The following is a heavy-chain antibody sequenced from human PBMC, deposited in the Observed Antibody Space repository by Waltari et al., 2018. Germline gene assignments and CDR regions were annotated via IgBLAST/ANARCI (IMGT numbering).Heavy chain of an antibody. D-gene: IGHD3-9*01. CDR1: GFPFSSYS. CDR2: MSGSGGST. CDR3: AKHDWGTYYFDY. J-gene: IGHJ4*02. Sequence: EVQLVESGGGLVQPGGSLRLSCAASGFPFSSYSMRWVRQAPGKGLVWVSAMSGSGGSTYYADSVKGRFTISRDNFKNTLYLQMNSLRAEDTAVYYCAKHDWGTYYFDYWGQGTLVTVSS. V-gene: IGHV3-23*04.